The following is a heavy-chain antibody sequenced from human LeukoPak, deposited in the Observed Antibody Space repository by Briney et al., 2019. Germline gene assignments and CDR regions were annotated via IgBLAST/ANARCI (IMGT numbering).Heavy chain of an antibody. Sequence: ETLSLTCTVSGGSISSSGYHWGWIRQPPGKGQEWVSFIYSGGSTHYSDSVKGRFTISRDNAKNSLYLQMNSLRAEDTAVYYCARAGPGVTMIVVVNAFDIWGQGTMVTVSS. CDR1: GGSISSSGYH. V-gene: IGHV3-53*01. CDR2: IYSGGST. D-gene: IGHD3-22*01. J-gene: IGHJ3*02. CDR3: ARAGPGVTMIVVVNAFDI.